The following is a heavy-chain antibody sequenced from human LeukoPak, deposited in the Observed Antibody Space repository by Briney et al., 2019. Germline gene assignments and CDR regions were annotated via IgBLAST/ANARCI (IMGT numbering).Heavy chain of an antibody. Sequence: PGGSLRLSCAASGFTFSSYGMHWVRQAPGKGLEWVAVISYDGSNKYYADSVKGRFTISRDNSKNTLYLQMNSLTAEDTATYYCAKSGYNGHDRPHWGLGTLVTVSS. D-gene: IGHD5-12*01. J-gene: IGHJ4*02. CDR1: GFTFSSYG. V-gene: IGHV3-30*18. CDR2: ISYDGSNK. CDR3: AKSGYNGHDRPH.